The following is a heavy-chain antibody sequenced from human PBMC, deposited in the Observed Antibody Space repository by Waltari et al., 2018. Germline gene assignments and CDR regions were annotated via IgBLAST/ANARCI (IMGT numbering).Heavy chain of an antibody. CDR2: IKQAGSEK. CDR1: GFTFSSYW. J-gene: IGHJ2*01. Sequence: EVQLVESGGGLVQPGGSLRLSCAASGFTFSSYWMSWVRQAPGKGLEWVANIKQAGSEKYSVDSVKGRFTISRDNAKNSLYLQMNSLRAEDTAVYYCARGRPTHCSSTSCLRYFDLWGRGTLVTVSS. D-gene: IGHD2-2*01. CDR3: ARGRPTHCSSTSCLRYFDL. V-gene: IGHV3-7*03.